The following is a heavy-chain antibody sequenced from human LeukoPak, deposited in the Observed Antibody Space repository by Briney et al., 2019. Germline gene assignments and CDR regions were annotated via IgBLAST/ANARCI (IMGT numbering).Heavy chain of an antibody. CDR2: ISGSGSVI. Sequence: GGSLRLSCAASGFTFSDYYMTWIRQAPGKGLESVAYISGSGSVIVYADSVEGRFTISRDNAQNSLYLQMNSLTDEDTAVYYCSRDPRPCDYWGQGTLVTVSS. CDR1: GFTFSDYY. J-gene: IGHJ4*02. V-gene: IGHV3-11*04. CDR3: SRDPRPCDY.